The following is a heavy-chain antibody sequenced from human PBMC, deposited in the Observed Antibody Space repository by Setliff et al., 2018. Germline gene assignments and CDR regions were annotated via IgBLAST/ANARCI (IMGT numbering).Heavy chain of an antibody. CDR3: AKVNNRFWSGYYPYYYGMDV. CDR1: GFTFSSYA. Sequence: GGSLRLSCAASGFTFSSYAMSWVRQAPGKGLDWVSALSGGGVSTYYADSVKGRFTISRDNSKNTLYLQMNSLRAEDTAVYYCAKVNNRFWSGYYPYYYGMDVWGQGTTVTVSS. D-gene: IGHD3-3*01. V-gene: IGHV3-23*01. J-gene: IGHJ6*02. CDR2: LSGGGVST.